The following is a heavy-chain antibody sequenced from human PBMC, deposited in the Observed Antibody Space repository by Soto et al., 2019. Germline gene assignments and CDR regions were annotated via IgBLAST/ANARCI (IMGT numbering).Heavy chain of an antibody. D-gene: IGHD6-6*01. CDR1: GGSISSYY. V-gene: IGHV4-59*01. CDR3: ARSLAARPSLAYEPYYYMDV. Sequence: SETLSLTCTVSGGSISSYYWSWIRQPPGKGLEWIGYIYYSGSTNYNPSLKSRVTISVDTSKNQFSLKLSSVTAADTAVYYCARSLAARPSLAYEPYYYMDVWGKGTTVTVAS. J-gene: IGHJ6*03. CDR2: IYYSGST.